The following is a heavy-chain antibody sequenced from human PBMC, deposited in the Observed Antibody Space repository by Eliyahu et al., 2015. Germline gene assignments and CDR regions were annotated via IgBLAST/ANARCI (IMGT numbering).Heavy chain of an antibody. V-gene: IGHV3-23*01. CDR3: VKDPPADSTVGY. D-gene: IGHD1-26*01. CDR1: GXGFGSYA. CDR2: ISGSGRST. Sequence: EVQLLESGGGLAQPGGSLRLSCVVSGXGFGSYAMDWXRQAPGKGLEWVSGISGSGRSTDYADSVKDRFIISRDNSKKTLYLQMNSLRAEDTAVYYCVKDPPADSTVGYWGQGTRVTVSS. J-gene: IGHJ4*02.